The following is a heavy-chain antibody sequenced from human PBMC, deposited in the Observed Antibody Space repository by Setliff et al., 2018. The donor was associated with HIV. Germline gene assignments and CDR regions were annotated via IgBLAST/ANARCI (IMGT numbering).Heavy chain of an antibody. V-gene: IGHV3-30*02. Sequence: PGGSLRLSCEASAFIFSSYGMHWVRQAPGKGLEWIAFIRYDGSIITYGESVKGRFTISRDNAKNTLYLQMNSLRAEDTAVYYCARDRGYPDSFNIWGQGTVVTVSS. D-gene: IGHD3-10*01. CDR3: ARDRGYPDSFNI. CDR1: AFIFSSYG. J-gene: IGHJ3*02. CDR2: IRYDGSII.